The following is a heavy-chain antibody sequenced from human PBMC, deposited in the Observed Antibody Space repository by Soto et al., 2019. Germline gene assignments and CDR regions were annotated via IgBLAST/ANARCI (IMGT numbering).Heavy chain of an antibody. CDR2: ISGHNGDT. J-gene: IGHJ6*02. CDR3: ARSGSMPYYYYGMDV. D-gene: IGHD3-10*01. CDR1: GYTFARYG. V-gene: IGHV1-18*01. Sequence: GASVKVSCKASGYTFARYGIDWVRQAPGQGLEWKGWISGHNGDTKYVQKFQGRVSMTTDTSTSTASMEMRSLRSDDTAIYYCARSGSMPYYYYGMDVWGQGTTVTVSS.